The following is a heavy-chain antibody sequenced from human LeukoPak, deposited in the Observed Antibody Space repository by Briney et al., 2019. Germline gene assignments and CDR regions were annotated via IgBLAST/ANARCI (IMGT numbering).Heavy chain of an antibody. CDR3: ARGITMIVVAYDY. D-gene: IGHD3-22*01. V-gene: IGHV3-7*04. Sequence: GGSLRLSCAASGFTFSSYWMSWVRQAPGKGLEWVANIKQDGSEKYYVDSVKGRFTISRDNAKNSLYLQMNSLRAEDTAVYYCARGITMIVVAYDYWGQGTLVTVSS. CDR1: GFTFSSYW. CDR2: IKQDGSEK. J-gene: IGHJ4*02.